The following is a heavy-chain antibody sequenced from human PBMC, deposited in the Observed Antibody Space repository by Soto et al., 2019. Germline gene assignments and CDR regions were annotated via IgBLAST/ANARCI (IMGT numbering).Heavy chain of an antibody. CDR3: ARQLAYCGGDCYTEPIDY. Sequence: ASVKVSCKASGYSFTNYDVSWVRQATGQGLEWMGWINPKSGDTSYAQKFQGRVTMTRDTSISTAYMELSRLTSDDTALYCCARQLAYCGGDCYTEPIDYWGQGTPVTDS. CDR1: GYSFTNYD. CDR2: INPKSGDT. D-gene: IGHD2-21*02. J-gene: IGHJ4*02. V-gene: IGHV1-2*02.